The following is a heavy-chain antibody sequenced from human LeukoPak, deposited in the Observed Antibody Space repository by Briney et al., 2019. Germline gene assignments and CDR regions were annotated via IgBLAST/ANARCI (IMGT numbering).Heavy chain of an antibody. J-gene: IGHJ5*02. D-gene: IGHD6-13*01. CDR3: ARVVRGAAAGNNWFDP. CDR1: GYTFTSYD. V-gene: IGHV1-8*01. CDR2: MNPNSGNT. Sequence: ASVKVSCKASGYTFTSYDINWVRQATGQGLEWMGWMNPNSGNTGYTQKFQGRVTMTRNTSISTAYMELSSLRSEDTAVYYCARVVRGAAAGNNWFDPWGQGTLVTVSS.